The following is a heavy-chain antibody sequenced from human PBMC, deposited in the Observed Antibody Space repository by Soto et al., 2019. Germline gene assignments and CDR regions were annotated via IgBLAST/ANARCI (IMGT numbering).Heavy chain of an antibody. CDR1: GFTFGDYA. Sequence: GGSLRLSCLVSGFTFGDYAMSWVRQAPGKGLEWVSLIRSKASGETIEYAASVRGRFTISRDDSKSIAYLQMNSLETEDTAVYYCARGRTRSDYWGQGALVTVSS. J-gene: IGHJ4*02. CDR2: IRSKASGETI. CDR3: ARGRTRSDY. V-gene: IGHV3-49*04. D-gene: IGHD4-17*01.